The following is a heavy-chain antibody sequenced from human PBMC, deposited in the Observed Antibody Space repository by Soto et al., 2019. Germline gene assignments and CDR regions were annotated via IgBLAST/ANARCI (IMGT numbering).Heavy chain of an antibody. V-gene: IGHV5-51*01. CDR1: GYLFANYW. Sequence: PXESLMISRQGSGYLFANYWMALVRQIPGKGLGRVGVIYPGDSDTRYSPSFRGQVTISADKSISHVYLQWSSLKASDTAMYYCARNRLRQDYSGMDVWGQGTTVTVSS. J-gene: IGHJ6*02. CDR2: IYPGDSDT. CDR3: ARNRLRQDYSGMDV. D-gene: IGHD2-21*01.